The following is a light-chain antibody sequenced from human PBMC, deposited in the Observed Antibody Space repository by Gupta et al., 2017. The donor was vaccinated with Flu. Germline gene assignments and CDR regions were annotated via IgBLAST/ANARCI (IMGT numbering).Light chain of an antibody. J-gene: IGLJ3*02. V-gene: IGLV2-14*01. CDR3: SSYTRSSTLV. CDR1: SSDVGGYNY. Sequence: QSALTQPASVSWSPGQSITISCTGTSSDVGGYNYVSWYQQHPGKAPKLMIYEVSNRPSGVSNRFSGSKSGNTDSLTISGLQAEDEADYYCSSYTRSSTLVFGGGTKLTVL. CDR2: EVS.